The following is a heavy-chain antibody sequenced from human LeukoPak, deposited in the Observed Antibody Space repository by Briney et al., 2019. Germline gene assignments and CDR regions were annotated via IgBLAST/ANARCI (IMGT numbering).Heavy chain of an antibody. J-gene: IGHJ6*03. V-gene: IGHV1-2*02. CDR1: GYTFTSYG. Sequence: ASEKVSCKASGYTFTSYGISWVRQAPGQGLEWMGWINPNSGGTNYAQKFQGRVTMTRDTSISTAYMELSRLRSDDTAVYYCARDSDRGSGWYVVYYYMDVWGKGTTVTVSS. D-gene: IGHD6-19*01. CDR2: INPNSGGT. CDR3: ARDSDRGSGWYVVYYYMDV.